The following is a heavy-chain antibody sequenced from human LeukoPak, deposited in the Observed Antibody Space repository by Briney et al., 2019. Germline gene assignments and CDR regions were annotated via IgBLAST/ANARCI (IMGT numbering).Heavy chain of an antibody. CDR3: VLGRSRSFDY. V-gene: IGHV3-21*01. D-gene: IGHD6-13*01. CDR1: GLTFNRDW. J-gene: IGHJ4*02. Sequence: GGSLRLSCAASGLTFNRDWMNWVRQAPGKGLEWVSSISSSSSYIYYADSVKGRFTISRDNAKNSLYLQMNSLRAEDTAVYYCVLGRSRSFDYWGQGTLVTVSS. CDR2: ISSSSSYI.